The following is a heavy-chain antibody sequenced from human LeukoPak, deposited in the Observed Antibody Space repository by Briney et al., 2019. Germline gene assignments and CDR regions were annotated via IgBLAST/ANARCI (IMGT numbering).Heavy chain of an antibody. Sequence: GGSLRLSCAASGFTFRNYWMIWVRQAPGKGREWVANIKQDGNFTNFLATVKGRFTISRDNSKNTLYLQMNSLRAEDAAVYYCAKLSAVAATNDPFDYWGQGTLVTVSS. V-gene: IGHV3-7*01. CDR2: IKQDGNFT. J-gene: IGHJ4*02. CDR1: GFTFRNYW. D-gene: IGHD2-15*01. CDR3: AKLSAVAATNDPFDY.